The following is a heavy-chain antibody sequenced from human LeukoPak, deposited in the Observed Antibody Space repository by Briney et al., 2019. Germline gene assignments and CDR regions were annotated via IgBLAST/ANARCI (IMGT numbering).Heavy chain of an antibody. J-gene: IGHJ4*02. D-gene: IGHD7-27*01. CDR2: INSDGSTT. Sequence: GGSLRLSCAASGFTLSSYWMHWVRQAPGKGLVWVSRINSDGSTTNHADSVKGRFTISRDNAKNTLYLQMNSLRAEDTAVYYCVRSFMGISDYWGRGTLVIVSS. V-gene: IGHV3-74*01. CDR1: GFTLSSYW. CDR3: VRSFMGISDY.